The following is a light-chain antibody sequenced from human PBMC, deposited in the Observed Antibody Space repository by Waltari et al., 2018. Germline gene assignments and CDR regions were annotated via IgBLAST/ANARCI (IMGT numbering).Light chain of an antibody. J-gene: IGKJ1*01. CDR1: QGISSR. Sequence: DIQMTQSPSSVSASVGDRVTLTCRASQGISSRLAWYQQKPVKAPKLLIYDASSLHSGVPSRFSGSGSGTEFTLTISSLQPEDFATYYCQQVDSFPRTFGQGTKVEVK. CDR3: QQVDSFPRT. V-gene: IGKV1-12*01. CDR2: DAS.